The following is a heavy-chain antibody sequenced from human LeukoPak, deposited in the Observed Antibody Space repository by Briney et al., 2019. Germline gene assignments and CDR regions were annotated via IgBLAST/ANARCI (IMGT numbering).Heavy chain of an antibody. Sequence: GALVKVSCKASGYTFTDYYMHWVQQAPGKGLEWMGRVDPEDGETIYAEKFQGRVTITADTSTDTAYMELSSLRSEDTAVYYCATAPYYDSSGSNWFDPWGQGTLVTVSS. CDR1: GYTFTDYY. CDR2: VDPEDGET. J-gene: IGHJ5*02. CDR3: ATAPYYDSSGSNWFDP. V-gene: IGHV1-69-2*01. D-gene: IGHD3-22*01.